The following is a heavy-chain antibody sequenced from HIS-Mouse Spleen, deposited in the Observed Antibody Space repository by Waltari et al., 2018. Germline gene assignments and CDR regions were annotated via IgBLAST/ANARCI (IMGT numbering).Heavy chain of an antibody. CDR2: IYSSGGT. D-gene: IGHD6-13*01. Sequence: QLQLQESGPGLVKPSETLSLTCTVSGGSISSSSYYWGWIRQPPGRGLEWIGSIYSSGGTYYNPSLKSRVTISGDTSKNQFSRKLSSVTAADTAVYYCAREIPYSSSWYDWYFDLWGRGTLVTVSS. V-gene: IGHV4-39*07. J-gene: IGHJ2*01. CDR1: GGSISSSSYY. CDR3: AREIPYSSSWYDWYFDL.